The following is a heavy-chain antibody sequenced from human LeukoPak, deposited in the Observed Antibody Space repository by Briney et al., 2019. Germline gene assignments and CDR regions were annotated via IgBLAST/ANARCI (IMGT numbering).Heavy chain of an antibody. D-gene: IGHD4-17*01. CDR3: ARSTTGGYGMDV. CDR1: GFTFSSYA. J-gene: IGHJ6*02. V-gene: IGHV3-64*02. CDR2: ISSNGDRT. Sequence: GGSLRLACAASGFTFSSYAMHWVRQAPGKGLEYVSTISSNGDRTYYADSVEGRFTISRDNSQNTLSLQMGSLRAEDMAVYYCARSTTGGYGMDVWGQGTTVTVSS.